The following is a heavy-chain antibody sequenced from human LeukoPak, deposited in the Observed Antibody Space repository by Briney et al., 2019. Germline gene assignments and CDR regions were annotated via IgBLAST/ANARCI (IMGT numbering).Heavy chain of an antibody. CDR3: AGDYGSGSALDY. J-gene: IGHJ4*02. CDR2: IYYSGST. CDR1: GGSISSSSYY. Sequence: SETLSLTCTVSGGSISSSSYYWGWIRQPPGKGLEWIGSIYYSGSTYYNPSLKSRVTISVDTSKNQFSLKLSSVTAADTAVYYCAGDYGSGSALDYWGQGTLVTVSS. D-gene: IGHD3-10*01. V-gene: IGHV4-39*07.